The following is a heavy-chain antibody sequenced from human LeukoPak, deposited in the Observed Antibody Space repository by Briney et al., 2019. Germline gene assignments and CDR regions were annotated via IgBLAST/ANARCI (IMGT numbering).Heavy chain of an antibody. CDR3: ARRNYGSGSYYQSHYYGMDV. CDR1: GYSFTSYW. D-gene: IGHD3-10*01. Sequence: GESLKISCKGSGYSFTSYWIGWVRQMPGKGLEGMGIIYPGDSDTRYSPSSEGQVVISADKSISTAYLQWRSLKASDTAMYYCARRNYGSGSYYQSHYYGMDVWGQGTTVTVSS. J-gene: IGHJ6*02. CDR2: IYPGDSDT. V-gene: IGHV5-51*01.